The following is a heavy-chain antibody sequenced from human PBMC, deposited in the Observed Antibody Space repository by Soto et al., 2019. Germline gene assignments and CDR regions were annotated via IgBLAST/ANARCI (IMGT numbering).Heavy chain of an antibody. CDR2: IIPIFGTA. V-gene: IGHV1-69*01. Sequence: QVQLVQSGAEVKKPGSSVKVSCKASGGTFSSYAISWVRQAPGQGLEWMGGIIPIFGTANYAQKFQGRVTITANETTSTAYMELSSLRAEDTAVYYCARDTQMATTGADAFDIWGQGTMVTVSS. CDR3: ARDTQMATTGADAFDI. J-gene: IGHJ3*02. D-gene: IGHD5-12*01. CDR1: GGTFSSYA.